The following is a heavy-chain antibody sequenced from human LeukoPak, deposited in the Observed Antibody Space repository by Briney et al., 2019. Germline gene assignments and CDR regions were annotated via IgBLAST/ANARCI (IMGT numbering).Heavy chain of an antibody. V-gene: IGHV3-23*01. CDR1: GFTFSSYG. J-gene: IGHJ6*03. CDR2: ISGSGGST. Sequence: GGSLRLSCAASGFTFSSYGMSWVRQAPGKGLEWVSAISGSGGSTYYADSVKGRFTISRDNSKNTLYLRMNSLRSEDTAVYYCARGVYYDFWSGLPESSYYYYYMDVWGKGTTVTVSS. D-gene: IGHD3-3*01. CDR3: ARGVYYDFWSGLPESSYYYYYMDV.